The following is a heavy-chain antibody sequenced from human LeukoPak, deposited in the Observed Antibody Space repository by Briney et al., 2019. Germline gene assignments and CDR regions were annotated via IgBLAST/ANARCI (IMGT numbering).Heavy chain of an antibody. V-gene: IGHV5-51*01. CDR1: GYIFTSYW. CDR3: ARLGSMTTVVTPPDAFDI. J-gene: IGHJ3*02. Sequence: PGESLKISCQGSGYIFTSYWIGWVRQMPGKGLEWMGIIYPGDSDTRYSPSFRGQVTISADKSISTAYLQWSSLKASDTAMYYCARLGSMTTVVTPPDAFDIWGQGTMVTVSS. CDR2: IYPGDSDT. D-gene: IGHD4-23*01.